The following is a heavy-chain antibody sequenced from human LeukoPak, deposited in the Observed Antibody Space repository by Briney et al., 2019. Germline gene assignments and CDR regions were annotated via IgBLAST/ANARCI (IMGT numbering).Heavy chain of an antibody. D-gene: IGHD3-22*01. J-gene: IGHJ4*02. CDR3: ARDMYYYEGCFDY. V-gene: IGHV3-21*01. CDR2: ISSSSSYI. Sequence: PRGSLRLSCAASGFTFSSYSMNWVRPAPGKGLEWVSSISSSSSYIYYADSVKGRFTISRDNAKNSLYLQMNSLRADDTAVYYCARDMYYYEGCFDYWGQGTLVTVSS. CDR1: GFTFSSYS.